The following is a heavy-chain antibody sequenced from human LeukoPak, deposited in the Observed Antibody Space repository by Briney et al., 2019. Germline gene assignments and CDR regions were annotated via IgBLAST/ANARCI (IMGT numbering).Heavy chain of an antibody. D-gene: IGHD6-19*01. CDR3: ARVPSGWYVTY. J-gene: IGHJ4*02. V-gene: IGHV3-66*02. Sequence: PGGSLRLSCAASGFTVSSNYMSWVRQAPGKGLEWVSVIYSGGSTYYADSVKGRFTISRDNSKNTLYLQMNSLRAEDTAVYYCARVPSGWYVTYWGQGTLVTVSS. CDR1: GFTVSSNY. CDR2: IYSGGST.